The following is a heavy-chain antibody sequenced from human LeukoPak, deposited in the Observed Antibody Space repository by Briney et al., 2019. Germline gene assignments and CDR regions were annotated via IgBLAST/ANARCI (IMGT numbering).Heavy chain of an antibody. CDR1: GYTFTSYA. J-gene: IGHJ3*02. Sequence: GASVKVSCKASGYTFTSYAMNWVRQAPGQGLEWMGWINTNTGNPTYAQGFTGRFVFSLDTSVSTAYLQISSLKAEDTAVYYCARVLFCTNGVCYYAFDIWGQGTMVTVSS. V-gene: IGHV7-4-1*02. CDR3: ARVLFCTNGVCYYAFDI. CDR2: INTNTGNP. D-gene: IGHD2-8*01.